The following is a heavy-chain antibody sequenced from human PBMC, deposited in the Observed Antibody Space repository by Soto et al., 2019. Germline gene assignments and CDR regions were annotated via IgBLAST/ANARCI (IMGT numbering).Heavy chain of an antibody. J-gene: IGHJ4*02. CDR2: IVPMFGTS. D-gene: IGHD3-3*01. CDR3: NRGSEYDFWSGYL. CDR1: GGTSTRYA. Sequence: QERLVQSGAEVRKPGSSVKVSCKVTGGTSTRYAINWVRQAPGQGLEWMGGIVPMFGTSKYAQKFQGRATITADTSTNIAYMELRSLRYEDTAVYYCNRGSEYDFWSGYLWGQGTLVSVSS. V-gene: IGHV1-69*06.